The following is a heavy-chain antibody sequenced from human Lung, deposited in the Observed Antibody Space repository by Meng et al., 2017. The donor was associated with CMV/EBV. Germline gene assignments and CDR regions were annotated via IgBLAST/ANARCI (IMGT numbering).Heavy chain of an antibody. CDR3: AKGIDMSTSHDAFDF. CDR1: GFTFSTYA. Sequence: SGFTFSTYAMNWVRQAPRKGLEWVSTLSGTAYSSYYADSVKGRFTISRDNSKNTLYLHMNSLRAEDTAVYYCAKGIDMSTSHDAFDFWGQGTMVTVSS. J-gene: IGHJ3*01. D-gene: IGHD5-24*01. V-gene: IGHV3-23*01. CDR2: LSGTAYSS.